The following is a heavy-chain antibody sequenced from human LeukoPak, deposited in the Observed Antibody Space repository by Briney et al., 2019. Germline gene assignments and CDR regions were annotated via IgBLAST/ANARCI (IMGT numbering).Heavy chain of an antibody. J-gene: IGHJ4*02. Sequence: GGSLRLSCAASAFTFSSYWMHWLRQAPGKGLVWVSRTNSDGSSTSYADSVKGRFTISRDNAKNTLYLQMNSLRAEDTAVYYCARVLHIGYCSGGSCRYFDYWGQGTLVSVSS. CDR3: ARVLHIGYCSGGSCRYFDY. CDR2: TNSDGSST. D-gene: IGHD2-15*01. CDR1: AFTFSSYW. V-gene: IGHV3-74*01.